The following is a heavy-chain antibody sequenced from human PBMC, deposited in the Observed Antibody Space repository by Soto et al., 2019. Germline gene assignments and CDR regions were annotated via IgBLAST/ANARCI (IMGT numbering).Heavy chain of an antibody. CDR3: ARDDGYSSGYYQIDY. V-gene: IGHV3-30-3*01. D-gene: IGHD3-22*01. CDR1: GFTFSSYA. J-gene: IGHJ4*02. Sequence: PGGSLRLSCAASGFTFSSYAMHWVRQAPGKGLEWVAVISYDGSNKYYADSVKGRFTISRDNSKNTLYLQMNSLRAEDTAVYYCARDDGYSSGYYQIDYWGQGTLVTVSS. CDR2: ISYDGSNK.